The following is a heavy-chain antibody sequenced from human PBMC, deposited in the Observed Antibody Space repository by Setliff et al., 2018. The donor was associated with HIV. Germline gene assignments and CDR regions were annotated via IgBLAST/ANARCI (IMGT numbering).Heavy chain of an antibody. CDR2: INQDGREK. D-gene: IGHD3-22*01. CDR3: AGSRGYFVKAD. CDR1: GFTFSTYW. Sequence: GESLKISCAASGFTFSTYWMSWVRQAPGKGLEWVANINQDGREKYYVDSVKGRFTISRDNAKDSLYLQMNSLRGEDTAVYYSAGSRGYFVKADWGQVTLVTVSS. V-gene: IGHV3-7*01. J-gene: IGHJ1*01.